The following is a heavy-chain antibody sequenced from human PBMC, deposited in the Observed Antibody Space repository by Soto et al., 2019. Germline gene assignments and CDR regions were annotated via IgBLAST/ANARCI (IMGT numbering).Heavy chain of an antibody. CDR1: GRSISSGGYY. J-gene: IGHJ6*02. V-gene: IGHV4-31*03. CDR3: ARVDDYYGMDV. CDR2: IYYSGST. Sequence: PSETLSLTCTVSGRSISSGGYYWSWIRQHPGKGLEWIGYIYYSGSTYYNPSLKSRVTISVDTTKNQFSLKLSSVTAADTAVYYCARVDDYYGMDVWGQGNTVTVSS.